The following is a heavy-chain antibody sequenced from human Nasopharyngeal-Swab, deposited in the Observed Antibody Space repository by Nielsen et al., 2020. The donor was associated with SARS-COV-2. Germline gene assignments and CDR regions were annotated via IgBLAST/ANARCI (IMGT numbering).Heavy chain of an antibody. CDR1: GFTFSSYA. D-gene: IGHD3-10*01. CDR2: ISYDGSNK. CDR3: ARGPGSYFDY. Sequence: GESLKISCAASGFTFSSYAMHWVRQAPGMGLEWVALISYDGSNKYYADSVKGRFTISRDNSKNTLYPQMNSLRAEDTAVYYCARGPGSYFDYWGQGTLVTVSS. V-gene: IGHV3-30-3*01. J-gene: IGHJ4*02.